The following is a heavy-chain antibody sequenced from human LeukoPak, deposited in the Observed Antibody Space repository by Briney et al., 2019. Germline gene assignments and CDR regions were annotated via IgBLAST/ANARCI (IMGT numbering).Heavy chain of an antibody. D-gene: IGHD1-1*01. CDR2: INSSGGGT. CDR1: GGSISSYY. J-gene: IGHJ4*02. Sequence: PSETLSLTCTVSGGSISSYYWSWVRQAPGKGLEWVAGINSSGGGTGYADSVKGRFTISRDNAKNSLYLQMNSLRGEDTALYYCVRATTEADWGQGTLVTVSS. CDR3: VRATTEAD. V-gene: IGHV3-20*04.